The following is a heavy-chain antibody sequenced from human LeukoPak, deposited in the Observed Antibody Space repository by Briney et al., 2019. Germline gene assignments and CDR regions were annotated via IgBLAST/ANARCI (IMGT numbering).Heavy chain of an antibody. CDR1: GYTLTELS. CDR3: ATVITIFGVVINENAFDI. D-gene: IGHD3-3*01. J-gene: IGHJ3*02. V-gene: IGHV1-24*01. Sequence: VASVKVSCKVSGYTLTELSMHWMRQAPGKGLEWMGGFDPEDGETIYAQKFQGRVTMTEDTSTDTAYMELSSLRSEDTAVYYCATVITIFGVVINENAFDIWGQGTMVTVSS. CDR2: FDPEDGET.